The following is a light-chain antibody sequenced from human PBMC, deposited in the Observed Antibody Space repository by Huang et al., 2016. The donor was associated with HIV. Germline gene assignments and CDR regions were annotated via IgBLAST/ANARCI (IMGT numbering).Light chain of an antibody. J-gene: IGKJ1*01. Sequence: EIVLTQSPGTLSLSPGERATLSCRARQRVSSSYLAWYQQKPGQAPRLLLYGASSRATGIPDRCSGSGSGTDFTLTISRLEPEDFAVYYCQQYGSSPPWTFGQGTKVEIK. CDR3: QQYGSSPPWT. CDR1: QRVSSSY. CDR2: GAS. V-gene: IGKV3-20*01.